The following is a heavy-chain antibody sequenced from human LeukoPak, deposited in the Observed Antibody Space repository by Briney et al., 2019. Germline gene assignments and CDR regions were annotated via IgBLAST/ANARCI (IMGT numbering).Heavy chain of an antibody. J-gene: IGHJ4*02. CDR1: GGSISSYY. D-gene: IGHD4-17*01. CDR3: AREGNYGDLGWFDY. CDR2: IYTSGST. Sequence: SETLSLTCTVSGGSISSYYWSWIRQPAGKGLEWIGRIYTSGSTNYNPSLKSRVTMSVDTSKNQFSLKLSSVTAADTAVYYCAREGNYGDLGWFDYWGQGTLVTVSS. V-gene: IGHV4-4*07.